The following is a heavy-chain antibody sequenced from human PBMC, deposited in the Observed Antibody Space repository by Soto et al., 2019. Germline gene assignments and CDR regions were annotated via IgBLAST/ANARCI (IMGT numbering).Heavy chain of an antibody. V-gene: IGHV1-3*01. CDR3: ARERSAAGTGWFDP. Sequence: ASSEVSCKASGYTFTSYAIHWVRQAPGQRLEWMGWINAGNGNTKYSQKFQGRVTITRDTSASTAYMELSSLRSEDTAVYYCARERSAAGTGWFDPWGQGTLVTVSS. CDR1: GYTFTSYA. D-gene: IGHD6-13*01. CDR2: INAGNGNT. J-gene: IGHJ5*02.